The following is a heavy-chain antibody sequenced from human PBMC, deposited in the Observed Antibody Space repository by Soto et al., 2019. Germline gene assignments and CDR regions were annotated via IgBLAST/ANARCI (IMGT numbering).Heavy chain of an antibody. CDR3: AKDFVKQWLVRFYYYYYGMDV. CDR2: ISYDGSNK. Sequence: PGGSLRLSCAASRFTFSSYGMHWVRHAPGKGLEWVAVISYDGSNKYYADSVKGRFTISRDNSKNTLYLQMNSLRAEDTAVYYCAKDFVKQWLVRFYYYYYGMDVWGQGTTVTVSS. V-gene: IGHV3-30*18. CDR1: RFTFSSYG. J-gene: IGHJ6*02. D-gene: IGHD6-19*01.